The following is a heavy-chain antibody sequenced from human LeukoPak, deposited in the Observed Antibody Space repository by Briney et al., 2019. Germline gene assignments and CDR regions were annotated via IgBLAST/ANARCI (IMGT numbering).Heavy chain of an antibody. J-gene: IGHJ6*03. CDR2: IYYSGST. Sequence: SETLSLTCTVSGGSISSSSYYWGWIRQPPGKGLEWIGSIYYSGSTYYNPSLKSRVTISVDTSKNQFSLKLSSVTAADTAVYYCARRRGIAVAAFYYYYFYMDVWGKGTTVTISS. D-gene: IGHD6-19*01. CDR1: GGSISSSSYY. CDR3: ARRRGIAVAAFYYYYFYMDV. V-gene: IGHV4-39*01.